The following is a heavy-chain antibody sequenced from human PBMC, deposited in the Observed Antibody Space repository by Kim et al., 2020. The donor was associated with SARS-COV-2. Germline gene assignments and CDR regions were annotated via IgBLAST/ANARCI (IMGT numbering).Heavy chain of an antibody. D-gene: IGHD5-12*01. Sequence: GGSLRLSCAASGFTFNDYAIHWVRQAAGKGLQWVSSINWNSATIGYADSVKGRFTISRDNAKNSVYLQMDSLRADDTALYYCARRGYSTYEWGMDVWGKGTTVIVSS. J-gene: IGHJ6*03. CDR2: INWNSATI. CDR1: GFTFNDYA. CDR3: ARRGYSTYEWGMDV. V-gene: IGHV3-9*01.